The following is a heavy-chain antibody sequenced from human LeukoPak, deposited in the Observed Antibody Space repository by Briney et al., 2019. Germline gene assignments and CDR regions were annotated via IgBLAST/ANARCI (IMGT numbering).Heavy chain of an antibody. D-gene: IGHD3-22*01. CDR3: ARRCDTSSYYTYYLDY. CDR1: GYTFTAYY. CDR2: INPNSGGT. V-gene: IGHV1-2*02. J-gene: IGHJ4*02. Sequence: ASVKVSCKASGYTFTAYYIHWVRQAPGQGLEWMGWINPNSGGTNYAQKFQGRVTMTRDTSISTAYMELSRLRFDDTAVYFCARRCDTSSYYTYYLDYWGQGTLVTVSS.